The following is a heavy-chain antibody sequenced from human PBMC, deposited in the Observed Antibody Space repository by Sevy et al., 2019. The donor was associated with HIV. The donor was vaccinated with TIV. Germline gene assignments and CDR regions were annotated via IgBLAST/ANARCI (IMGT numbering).Heavy chain of an antibody. CDR3: AKDRITVIGDAFDL. V-gene: IGHV3-23*01. D-gene: IGHD4-17*01. J-gene: IGHJ3*01. Sequence: GGSLRLSCAASGFTFSSYAMHWVRQAPGKGLEWVSAISNSGRDTKYAGSVKGRFTISRDNSKNTLYVQMNSLSAEDTAVYYCAKDRITVIGDAFDLWGQGTMVTVSS. CDR2: ISNSGRDT. CDR1: GFTFSSYA.